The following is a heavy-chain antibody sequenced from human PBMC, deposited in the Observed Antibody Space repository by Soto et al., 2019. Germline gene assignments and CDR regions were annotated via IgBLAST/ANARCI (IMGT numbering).Heavy chain of an antibody. D-gene: IGHD3-10*01. Sequence: PSETLSLTCTVSGGSISSYYWSWIRQPPGKGLEWIGYIYYSGSTNYNPSLKSRVTISVDTSKNQFSLKLSSVTAADTAVYYCARHRSTMVRGVIAFDNWGQGTLVTVSS. CDR1: GGSISSYY. CDR2: IYYSGST. CDR3: ARHRSTMVRGVIAFDN. J-gene: IGHJ4*02. V-gene: IGHV4-59*08.